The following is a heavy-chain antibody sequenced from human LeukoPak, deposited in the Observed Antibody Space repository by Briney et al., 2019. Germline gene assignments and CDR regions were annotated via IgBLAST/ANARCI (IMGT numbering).Heavy chain of an antibody. D-gene: IGHD3-10*01. Sequence: GGSLRLSCAASGFTFRSYEMNWVRQAPGKGLEWVSYISSSGSTIYYADSVKGRFTISRDNAKNSLYLQMNSLRVEDTAVYFCARVYYGSGSLHYYYYYMDVWGKGTTVTISS. V-gene: IGHV3-48*03. CDR3: ARVYYGSGSLHYYYYYMDV. J-gene: IGHJ6*03. CDR1: GFTFRSYE. CDR2: ISSSGSTI.